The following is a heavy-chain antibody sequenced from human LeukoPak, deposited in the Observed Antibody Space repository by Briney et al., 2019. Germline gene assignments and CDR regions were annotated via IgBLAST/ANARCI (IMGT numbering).Heavy chain of an antibody. D-gene: IGHD2-2*01. J-gene: IGHJ4*02. CDR2: ITGSGITT. CDR1: GFTFSSYA. V-gene: IGHV3-23*01. Sequence: ESGGSLRLSCAASGFTFSSYAMSWVRQAPGKGLEWVSSITGSGITTYYADSVKGRFTISRDNSKNTLYLQMNSLRAEDTAVYYCAILRGGSTSWMGYWGQGTLVTVSS. CDR3: AILRGGSTSWMGY.